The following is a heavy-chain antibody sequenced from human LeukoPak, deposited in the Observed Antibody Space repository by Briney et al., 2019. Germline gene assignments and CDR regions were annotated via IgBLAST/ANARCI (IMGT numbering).Heavy chain of an antibody. V-gene: IGHV4-39*01. CDR3: ARRDSYSSGYYYFDY. CDR2: INYRGNT. CDR1: GGSISSSSYY. D-gene: IGHD3-22*01. J-gene: IGHJ4*02. Sequence: SETLSLTCTVSGGSISSSSYYWGWIRQPPGKGLDWIGIINYRGNTYYNPSLKSRVTISVDTSKNQFSLKLSSVTAADTAVYYCARRDSYSSGYYYFDYWGQGALVTVSS.